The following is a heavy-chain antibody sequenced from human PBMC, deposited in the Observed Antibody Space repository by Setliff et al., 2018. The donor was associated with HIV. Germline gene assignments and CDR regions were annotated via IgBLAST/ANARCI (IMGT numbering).Heavy chain of an antibody. D-gene: IGHD4-4*01. CDR2: ISSSGSF. CDR1: GGAISSRAYF. Sequence: ETLSLTCIVSGGAISSRAYFWGWIRQPPGKGLEWIGSISSSGSFYYNPSLRSRVTISVDTSNNHFSLNLTSVTAADTALYYCASTATTWGRHSWSDPWGQGTLVTVSS. CDR3: ASTATTWGRHSWSDP. V-gene: IGHV4-39*02. J-gene: IGHJ5*02.